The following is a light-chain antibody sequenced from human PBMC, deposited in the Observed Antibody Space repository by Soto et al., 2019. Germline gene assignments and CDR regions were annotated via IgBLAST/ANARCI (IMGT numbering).Light chain of an antibody. J-gene: IGKJ2*01. CDR3: QRYNDFQYV. Sequence: DIQMTQSPSTLSASVGDRVTITCQASQSISNWLAWYQQKPGKAPKLLIYKAINLQSGVPSRFSGSGSGTEFSLTISGLQPDDFATYYCQRYNDFQYVFGQGTKL. CDR2: KAI. V-gene: IGKV1-5*03. CDR1: QSISNW.